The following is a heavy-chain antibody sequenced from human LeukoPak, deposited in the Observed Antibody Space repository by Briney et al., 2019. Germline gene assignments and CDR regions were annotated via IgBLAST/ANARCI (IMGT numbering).Heavy chain of an antibody. V-gene: IGHV3-23*01. Sequence: GGSLRPSCAASGFTFSSYAMSWVRQAPGKGLEWVSAISGSGGSTYYADSVKGRFTISRDNSKNTLYLQMNSLRAEDTAVYYCAKDYYDSSGYPYYFDYWGQGTLVTVSS. J-gene: IGHJ4*02. D-gene: IGHD3-22*01. CDR2: ISGSGGST. CDR1: GFTFSSYA. CDR3: AKDYYDSSGYPYYFDY.